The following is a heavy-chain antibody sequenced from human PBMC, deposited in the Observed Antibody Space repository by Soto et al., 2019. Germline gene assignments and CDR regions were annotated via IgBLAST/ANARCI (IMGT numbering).Heavy chain of an antibody. Sequence: HVQLQQWGAGLLKPSETLSLTCAFYGGSLSAYYWSWIRQPPGKGLEWIGEINPSGTTNYNPALKSRVTISVDTSKNQFSLKLSSVTAADTAVYHCALAPAAHILHWGQGTLVTVSS. CDR3: ALAPAAHILH. CDR2: INPSGTT. D-gene: IGHD2-2*01. V-gene: IGHV4-34*01. CDR1: GGSLSAYY. J-gene: IGHJ1*01.